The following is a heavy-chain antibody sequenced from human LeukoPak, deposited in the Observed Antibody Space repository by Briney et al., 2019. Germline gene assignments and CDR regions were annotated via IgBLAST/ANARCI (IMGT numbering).Heavy chain of an antibody. V-gene: IGHV4-4*07. J-gene: IGHJ4*02. Sequence: SETLSLTCSVSGVSVTNYYWSWVRQPAGKRLEWIGRNYPTGDTIYNPSLKSRVTMSVDMTKNHLSLKLTSVTAADAAVYYCARDLTARGSFDYWGQGILVSVSS. CDR1: GVSVTNYY. CDR2: NYPTGDT. CDR3: ARDLTARGSFDY. D-gene: IGHD3-16*01.